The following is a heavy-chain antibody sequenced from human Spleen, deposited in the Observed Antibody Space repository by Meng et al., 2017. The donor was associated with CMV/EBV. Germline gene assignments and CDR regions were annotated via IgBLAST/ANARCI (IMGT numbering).Heavy chain of an antibody. CDR2: ISYRGNT. J-gene: IGHJ6*02. CDR1: GESISSTTYY. V-gene: IGHV4-39*07. D-gene: IGHD6-19*01. Sequence: GSLRLSCTVSGESISSTTYYWGWIRQTPGKGLEWIGSISYRGNTHYNSSLKSRVTITRNTSISTAYMELSSLRSEDTAVYYCARIRRVAGTYYYYYGMDVWGQGTTVTVSS. CDR3: ARIRRVAGTYYYYYGMDV.